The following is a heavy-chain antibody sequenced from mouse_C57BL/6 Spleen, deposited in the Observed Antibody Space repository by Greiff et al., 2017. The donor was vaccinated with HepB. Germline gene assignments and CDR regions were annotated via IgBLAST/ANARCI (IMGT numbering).Heavy chain of an antibody. D-gene: IGHD2-5*01. V-gene: IGHV5-4*03. CDR1: GFTFSSYA. CDR3: ARGSNYVRYFDY. CDR2: ISDGGSYT. Sequence: EVKLVESGGGLVKPGGSLKLSCAASGFTFSSYAMSWVRQTPEKRLEWVATISDGGSYTYYPDNVKGRFTISRDNAKNNLYLQMSHLKSEDTAMYYCARGSNYVRYFDYWGQGTTLTVSS. J-gene: IGHJ2*01.